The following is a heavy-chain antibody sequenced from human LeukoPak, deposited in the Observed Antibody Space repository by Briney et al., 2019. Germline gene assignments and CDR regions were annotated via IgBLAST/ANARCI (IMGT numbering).Heavy chain of an antibody. J-gene: IGHJ3*02. V-gene: IGHV6-1*01. CDR3: ARGGLVRRTINSLIAFDI. Sequence: SQTLSLTCAISGDSVSSNSAGWNWIRQSPSRGLEWLGRIYYRSKWYNDYAVSLRSRISINPDTSKNHFSLQLNSVTPEDTAVYYCARGGLVRRTINSLIAFDIWGQGTIVTVSS. CDR2: IYYRSKWYN. CDR1: GDSVSSNSAG. D-gene: IGHD3/OR15-3a*01.